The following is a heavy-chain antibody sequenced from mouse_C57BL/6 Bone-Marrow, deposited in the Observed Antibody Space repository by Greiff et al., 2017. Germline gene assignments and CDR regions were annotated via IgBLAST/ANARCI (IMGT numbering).Heavy chain of an antibody. D-gene: IGHD2-5*01. CDR1: GYTFTSYW. V-gene: IGHV1-69*01. CDR2: IDPSDSYT. CDR3: ARWGDSNYNY. Sequence: VQLQQPGAELVMPGASVKLSCKASGYTFTSYWMHWVKQRPGQGLEWIGEIDPSDSYTNYNQKFKGKSTLTVNKSSSTAYLQLSSLTSEDSAVYYCARWGDSNYNYWGQGTTLTVSS. J-gene: IGHJ2*01.